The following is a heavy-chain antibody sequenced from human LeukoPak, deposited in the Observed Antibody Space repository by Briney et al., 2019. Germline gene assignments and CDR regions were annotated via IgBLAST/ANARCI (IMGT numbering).Heavy chain of an antibody. V-gene: IGHV5-51*01. Sequence: EESLKISCKGSGYSFTSYWIGWVRQMPGKGLEWMGIIYPGDSDTRYSPSFQGQVTISADKSISTAYLQWSSLKASDTAMYYCARLGLFEYGDYRSGGNWFDPWGQGTLVTVSS. J-gene: IGHJ5*02. D-gene: IGHD4-17*01. CDR1: GYSFTSYW. CDR3: ARLGLFEYGDYRSGGNWFDP. CDR2: IYPGDSDT.